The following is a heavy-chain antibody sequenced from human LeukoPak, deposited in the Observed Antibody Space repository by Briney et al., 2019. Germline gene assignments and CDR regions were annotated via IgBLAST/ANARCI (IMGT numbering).Heavy chain of an antibody. J-gene: IGHJ4*02. D-gene: IGHD1-26*01. CDR2: INSSSSYI. CDR1: GFTFSSYS. V-gene: IGHV3-21*01. CDR3: TRDMQGSRLYLVGSQND. Sequence: GGSLRLSCAASGFTFSSYSMNWVRQAPGKGLEWVSSINSSSSYIYYADSVKGRFTISRDNAMNTLYLQMKSLRAEDSALYYCTRDMQGSRLYLVGSQNDWGQGTLVTVSS.